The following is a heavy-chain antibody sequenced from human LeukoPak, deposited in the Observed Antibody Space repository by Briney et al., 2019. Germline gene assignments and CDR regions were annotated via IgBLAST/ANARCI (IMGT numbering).Heavy chain of an antibody. J-gene: IGHJ4*02. CDR3: ARDFDY. Sequence: PGGSLRLSCAASGFSFSSTWMHWVRQVPGKGLVWVSRINSDGSSTIYADSVRGRFTISRDNTKNTLYLQMNSLRAEDTAVYYCARDFDYWGQGTLVTVSS. V-gene: IGHV3-74*01. CDR2: INSDGSST. CDR1: GFSFSSTW.